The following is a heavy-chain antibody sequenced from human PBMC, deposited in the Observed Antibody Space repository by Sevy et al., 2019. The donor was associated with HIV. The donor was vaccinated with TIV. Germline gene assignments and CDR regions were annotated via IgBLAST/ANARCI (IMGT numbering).Heavy chain of an antibody. V-gene: IGHV3-48*03. CDR3: APGSLS. Sequence: GGSLRLSCAASGFTFSEYQMNWVRQAPGKGLEWVSYISTSGDTIYYADSVEGRFTISRDNAKNSLYLQMSSLRVEDTAIYYCAPGSLSWGQGTLVTVSS. J-gene: IGHJ5*02. CDR1: GFTFSEYQ. CDR2: ISTSGDTI. D-gene: IGHD3-10*01.